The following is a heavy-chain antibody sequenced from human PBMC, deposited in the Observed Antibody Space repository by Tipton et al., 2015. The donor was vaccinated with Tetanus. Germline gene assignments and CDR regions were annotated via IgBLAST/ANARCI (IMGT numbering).Heavy chain of an antibody. D-gene: IGHD3-22*01. V-gene: IGHV4-59*01. J-gene: IGHJ4*02. Sequence: TLSLTCTVSGGSISSYYWSWIRQPPGKGLEWIAYIYYSGSTNYNPSLKSRVTISVDTSKNQFSLKLSSVTAADTAVYYCARGGYDSSGYYSSLWGQGTLVTVSS. CDR1: GGSISSYY. CDR3: ARGGYDSSGYYSSL. CDR2: IYYSGST.